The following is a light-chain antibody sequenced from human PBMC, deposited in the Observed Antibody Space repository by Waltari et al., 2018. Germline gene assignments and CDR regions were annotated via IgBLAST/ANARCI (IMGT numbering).Light chain of an antibody. V-gene: IGKV4-1*01. Sequence: DIVMTQSPDSLAVSLGDRATISCKSSQRVLYNSDNKNYLAWYQPKPGQPPKLLIHWASTRESGVPDRFSGSGSGTDFTLTISSLQAEDVAVYYCHQYYATPRTFGQGTKVEIK. CDR3: HQYYATPRT. CDR1: QRVLYNSDNKNY. J-gene: IGKJ1*01. CDR2: WAS.